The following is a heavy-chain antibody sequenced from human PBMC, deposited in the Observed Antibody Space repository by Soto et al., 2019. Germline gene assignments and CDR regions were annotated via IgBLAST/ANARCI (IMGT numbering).Heavy chain of an antibody. CDR1: GGSNSSYS. CDR2: IYYSGST. D-gene: IGHD3-9*01. V-gene: IGHV4-59*01. J-gene: IGHJ3*02. CDR3: ARALILTGYYIHDAFDI. Sequence: ASVTLCHPWSVCGGSNSSYSRNWHRYPPGKGLEVIGYIYYSGSTNYNPSLKSRVTISVDTSKNQFSLKLSSVTAADTAVYYCARALILTGYYIHDAFDIWGQGTMVT.